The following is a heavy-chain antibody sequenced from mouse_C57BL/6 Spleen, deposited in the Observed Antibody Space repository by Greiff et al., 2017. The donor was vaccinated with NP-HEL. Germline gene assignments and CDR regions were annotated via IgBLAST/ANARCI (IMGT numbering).Heavy chain of an antibody. D-gene: IGHD4-1*01. J-gene: IGHJ4*01. V-gene: IGHV1-15*01. CDR1: GYTFTDYE. CDR2: IDPETGGT. Sequence: QVQLKESGAELVRPGASVTLSCKASGYTFTDYEMHWVKQTPVHGLEWIGAIDPETGGTAYNQKFKGKAILTADKSSSTAYMELRSLTSEDSAVYYCTRGEAGMMDYWGQGTSVTVSS. CDR3: TRGEAGMMDY.